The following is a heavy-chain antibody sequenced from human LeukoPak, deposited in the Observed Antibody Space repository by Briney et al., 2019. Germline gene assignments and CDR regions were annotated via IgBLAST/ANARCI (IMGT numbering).Heavy chain of an antibody. CDR3: AKDLLGGVVGAPGPFDY. CDR2: ISYDGSNK. Sequence: PGGSLRLSCAASGFTFSSYGMHWVRQAPGKGPEWVAVISYDGSNKYYADSVKGRFTISRDNSKNTLYLQMNSLRAEDTAVYYCAKDLLGGVVGAPGPFDYWGQGTLVTVSS. D-gene: IGHD1-26*01. J-gene: IGHJ4*02. V-gene: IGHV3-30*18. CDR1: GFTFSSYG.